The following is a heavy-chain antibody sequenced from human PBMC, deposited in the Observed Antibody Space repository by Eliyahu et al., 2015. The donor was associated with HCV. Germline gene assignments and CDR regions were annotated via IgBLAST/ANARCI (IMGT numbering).Heavy chain of an antibody. CDR2: INPNVGGT. CDR1: GYTXTRYH. CDR3: AKDRYCTSTSCSTNFDS. Sequence: QVQLVQSGAEVKKPGASVKISCKXSGYTXTRYHMHWLRQAPGQGLEWMGIINPNVGGTSYSQKFQGRVTMTRDTSTSTFYMELSSLISEDSAVYYCAKDRYCTSTSCSTNFDSWGQGTLVTVSS. D-gene: IGHD2-2*01. V-gene: IGHV1-46*01. J-gene: IGHJ4*02.